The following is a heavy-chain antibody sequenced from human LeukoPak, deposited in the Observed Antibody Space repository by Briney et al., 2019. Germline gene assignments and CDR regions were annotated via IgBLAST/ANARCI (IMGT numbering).Heavy chain of an antibody. J-gene: IGHJ6*03. V-gene: IGHV4-34*01. Sequence: SETLSLTCAVYGGSFSGYYWSWIRQPPGQGLEWIGEMNHSGSTNYNPSLKSRVTISVDTSKIQFSLKLSSVTAADTAVYYCARGRLPSSTWYIGYYYYYMDVWGKGTTVTVSS. CDR3: ARGRLPSSTWYIGYYYYYMDV. CDR1: GGSFSGYY. D-gene: IGHD6-13*01. CDR2: MNHSGST.